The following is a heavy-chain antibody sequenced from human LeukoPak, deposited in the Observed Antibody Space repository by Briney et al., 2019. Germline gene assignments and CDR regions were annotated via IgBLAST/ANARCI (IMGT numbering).Heavy chain of an antibody. D-gene: IGHD2-2*01. CDR1: GGTFSKYA. CDR2: IIPIFGTA. Sequence: SVKVSCKASGGTFSKYAISWMRQAPGQGLEWMGGIIPIFGTANYAQKFRGRVTITADESTSTIYMELSSLRSEDTAVYYCARARSLYCSSTSCLYYYYGMDVWGQGTTVTVSS. V-gene: IGHV1-69*13. CDR3: ARARSLYCSSTSCLYYYYGMDV. J-gene: IGHJ6*02.